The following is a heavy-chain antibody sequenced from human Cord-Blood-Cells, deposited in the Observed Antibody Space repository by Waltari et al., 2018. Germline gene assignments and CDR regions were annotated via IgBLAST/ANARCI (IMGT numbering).Heavy chain of an antibody. CDR3: ARSVTYYYYYMDV. CDR1: GFTVSSNY. Sequence: EVQLVESGGGLIQPGGSLRLSCAASGFTVSSNYMSWVRRAPGKGVEWVSVIYSGGSTYYADSVKGRFTISRDNSKNTLYLQMNSLRAEDTAVYYCARSVTYYYYYMDVWGKGTTVTVSS. J-gene: IGHJ6*03. V-gene: IGHV3-53*01. CDR2: IYSGGST.